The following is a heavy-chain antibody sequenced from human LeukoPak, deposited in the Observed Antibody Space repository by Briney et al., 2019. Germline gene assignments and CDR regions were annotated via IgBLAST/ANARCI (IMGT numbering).Heavy chain of an antibody. CDR3: AKDRPRTTMVRGVIGGGFDY. J-gene: IGHJ4*02. D-gene: IGHD3-10*01. Sequence: GGSLRLSCAAFGFTFKNYGMHWVRQAPGKGLEWVAFIRYDGSDKYYADFVKGRFTISRDNSKNTLYLQMNSLRAEDTAVYYCAKDRPRTTMVRGVIGGGFDYWGQGTLVTVSS. CDR2: IRYDGSDK. V-gene: IGHV3-30*02. CDR1: GFTFKNYG.